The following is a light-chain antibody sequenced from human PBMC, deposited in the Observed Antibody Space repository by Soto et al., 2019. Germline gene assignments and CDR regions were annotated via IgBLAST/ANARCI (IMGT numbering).Light chain of an antibody. V-gene: IGKV3-15*01. CDR2: GAT. Sequence: EIVLTQSPGTLSLSPGERATLSCSASQSVSNNYLAWYQQKPGQAPRLLISGATARAPGIPARFSGSGSGTEFTLTISSLQSEDFAVYFCQQYNIWPYTFGQGTKVDIK. CDR3: QQYNIWPYT. J-gene: IGKJ2*01. CDR1: QSVSNN.